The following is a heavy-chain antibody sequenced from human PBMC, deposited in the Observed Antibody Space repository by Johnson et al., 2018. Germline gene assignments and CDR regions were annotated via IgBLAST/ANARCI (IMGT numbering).Heavy chain of an antibody. CDR3: AREVSSIAARTYYYYYMDV. J-gene: IGHJ6*03. Sequence: QVQLQESGPGLVKPSETLSLTCTVSGGSISSYYWSWIRQPPGKGLEWIGYIYYSGSTNYNPSLKSRVTITVDTSKNQFTLKLSPVTAEDTAVYYCAREVSSIAARTYYYYYMDVWGKGTTVTVSS. V-gene: IGHV4-59*12. CDR1: GGSISSYY. D-gene: IGHD6-6*01. CDR2: IYYSGST.